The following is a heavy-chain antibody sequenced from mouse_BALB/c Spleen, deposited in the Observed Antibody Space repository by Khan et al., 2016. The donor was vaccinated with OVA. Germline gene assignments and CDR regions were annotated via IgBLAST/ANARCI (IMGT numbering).Heavy chain of an antibody. CDR1: GFSLSRYN. D-gene: IGHD2-14*01. CDR2: IWGGGGT. Sequence: QVQLKESGPGLVAPSQSLSITCSVSGFSLSRYNIHWVRQPPGKGLEWLGMIWGGGGTDYNSTLKSRLTISKDNSESQVFLKMNSLQTDDTAMYYCARAYYRFDSYDAMDYWGQGTSVTVSS. J-gene: IGHJ4*01. CDR3: ARAYYRFDSYDAMDY. V-gene: IGHV2-6-4*01.